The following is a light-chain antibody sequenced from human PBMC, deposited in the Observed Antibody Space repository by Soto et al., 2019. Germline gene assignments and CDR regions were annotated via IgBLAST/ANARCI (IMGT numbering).Light chain of an antibody. V-gene: IGLV2-11*01. Sequence: QSALTQPRSVSGSPGQSVTISCTGTSSDIGDYNYVSRYQQLPGQAPKLIIYDVTKRPSGVPDRFSVSKSGNTASLTISGLQAEDEADYYCCSYAGKDSVVVFGGGTKLTVL. J-gene: IGLJ2*01. CDR3: CSYAGKDSVVV. CDR2: DVT. CDR1: SSDIGDYNY.